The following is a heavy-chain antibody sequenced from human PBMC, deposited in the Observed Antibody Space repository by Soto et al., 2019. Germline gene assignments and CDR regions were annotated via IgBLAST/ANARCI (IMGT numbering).Heavy chain of an antibody. J-gene: IGHJ5*02. D-gene: IGHD3-3*01. CDR1: GASVNSENYY. CDR3: AGGVLRFLQWFDP. Sequence: SETLSLTCTVSGASVNSENYYWSWIRQPPGKGLEWIGYVYYSGSTNYNPSLKSRATISLDTYKNQFSLKMTSMTSADTAFYYCAGGVLRFLQWFDPWGQGTLVT. V-gene: IGHV4-61*01. CDR2: VYYSGST.